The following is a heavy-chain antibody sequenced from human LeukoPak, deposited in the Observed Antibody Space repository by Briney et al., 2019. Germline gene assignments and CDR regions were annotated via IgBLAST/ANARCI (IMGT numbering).Heavy chain of an antibody. V-gene: IGHV1-2*02. CDR1: GYSFTGYY. D-gene: IGHD1-26*01. CDR3: AIEYTGSSHFDY. Sequence: ASVKVSCKASGYSFTGYYMHWVRQAPGQGLEWMGWINPNNGGTNYAQKFQGRVTMTRDTSISTAFMELSTLRSDDTAVYFCAIEYTGSSHFDYWGQGTPVTASS. J-gene: IGHJ4*02. CDR2: INPNNGGT.